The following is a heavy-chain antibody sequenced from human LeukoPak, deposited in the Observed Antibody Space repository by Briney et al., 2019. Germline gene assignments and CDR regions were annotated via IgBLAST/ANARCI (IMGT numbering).Heavy chain of an antibody. CDR1: GGTFSSYA. CDR3: ARVSGHDYGTGFDP. V-gene: IGHV1-69*04. Sequence: GASVKVSCKASGGTFSSYAISWVRQAPGQGLEWMGRIIPIPGIANYAQKFQGRVTITADKSTSTAYMELSSLRSEDTAVYYCARVSGHDYGTGFDPWGQGTPVTVSS. CDR2: IIPIPGIA. D-gene: IGHD4-17*01. J-gene: IGHJ5*02.